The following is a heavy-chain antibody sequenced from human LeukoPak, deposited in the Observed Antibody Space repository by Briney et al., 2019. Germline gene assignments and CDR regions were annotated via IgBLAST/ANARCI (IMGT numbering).Heavy chain of an antibody. D-gene: IGHD2-8*01. Sequence: GGSLRLSCAASGFTFRNYWWSWFRQPPGKGLDWLANIKQDGSEKYYVDSVKGRFTISRDNAKNSLFLQMNSLRAEDTAVYYCVIAYASSENWRFDYWGQGTLVTVSS. J-gene: IGHJ4*02. CDR2: IKQDGSEK. CDR1: GFTFRNYW. CDR3: VIAYASSENWRFDY. V-gene: IGHV3-7*01.